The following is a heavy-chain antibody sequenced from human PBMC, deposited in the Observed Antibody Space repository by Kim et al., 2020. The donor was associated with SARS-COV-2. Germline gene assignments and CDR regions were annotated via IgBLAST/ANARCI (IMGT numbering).Heavy chain of an antibody. CDR2: IYYSGST. Sequence: SETLSLTCTVSGGSISSSSYYWGWIRQPPGKGLEWIGSIYYSGSTYYNPSLKSRVTISVDTSKNQFSLKLSSVTAADTAVYYCARHSIAVVYFDYWGQGTLVTVSS. CDR1: GGSISSSSYY. J-gene: IGHJ4*02. CDR3: ARHSIAVVYFDY. D-gene: IGHD6-19*01. V-gene: IGHV4-39*01.